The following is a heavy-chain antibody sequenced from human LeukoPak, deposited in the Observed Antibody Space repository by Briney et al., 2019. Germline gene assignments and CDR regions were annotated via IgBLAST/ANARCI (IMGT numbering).Heavy chain of an antibody. CDR3: ASDYDSSVNAFDI. CDR2: ISSSSSYI. D-gene: IGHD3-22*01. V-gene: IGHV3-21*01. CDR1: GFTFSSYS. J-gene: IGHJ3*02. Sequence: GGSLRLSCAASGFTFSSYSMNWVRQAPGKGLEWVSSISSSSSYIYYADSVKGRFTISRDNAKNSLYLQMNSLRAEDTAVYYCASDYDSSVNAFDIWGQGTMVTVSS.